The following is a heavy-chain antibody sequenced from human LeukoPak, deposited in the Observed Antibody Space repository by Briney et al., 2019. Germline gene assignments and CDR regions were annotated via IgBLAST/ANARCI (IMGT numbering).Heavy chain of an antibody. CDR2: IDPDSGGT. CDR3: ARVHRAGGWTLALDP. Sequence: ASVKVSCKASGSTFTGYFTHWVRQAPGQGLEWMGWIDPDSGGTNYAQVFQGRVTVTRDKSISTAYMELSSLRSDDTAVYYCARVHRAGGWTLALDPWGQGTLVTVSS. D-gene: IGHD5-12*01. V-gene: IGHV1-2*02. J-gene: IGHJ5*02. CDR1: GSTFTGYF.